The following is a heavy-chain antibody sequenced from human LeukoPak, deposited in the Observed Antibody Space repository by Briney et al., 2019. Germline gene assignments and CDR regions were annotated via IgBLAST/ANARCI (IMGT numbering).Heavy chain of an antibody. V-gene: IGHV3-21*01. CDR2: ISSSSNYI. J-gene: IGHJ4*02. Sequence: GGSLRLSCAASGFTFDNYCMNWVRQAPGKGLEWVSSISSSSNYIYYADSVKGRFTISRDNAKNSLYLQMNSLRAEDTAVYYCARDLTDDFWSGYHFDYWGQGTLVTVSS. D-gene: IGHD3-3*01. CDR1: GFTFDNYC. CDR3: ARDLTDDFWSGYHFDY.